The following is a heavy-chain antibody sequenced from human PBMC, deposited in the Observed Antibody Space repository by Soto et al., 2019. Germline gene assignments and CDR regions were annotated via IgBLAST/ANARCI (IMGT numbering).Heavy chain of an antibody. D-gene: IGHD6-19*01. CDR2: ISSNGGST. V-gene: IGHV3-64*01. CDR3: ARDRAVAGGDDAFDI. CDR1: GFTFSSYA. J-gene: IGHJ3*02. Sequence: EVQLVESGGGLVQPGGSLRLSCAASGFTFSSYAMHWVRQAPGKGLEYVSAISSNGGSTYYANSVKGRFTISRDKSKNTLYIQMGRLRAEDMAVYYCARDRAVAGGDDAFDIWGQGTMVTVSS.